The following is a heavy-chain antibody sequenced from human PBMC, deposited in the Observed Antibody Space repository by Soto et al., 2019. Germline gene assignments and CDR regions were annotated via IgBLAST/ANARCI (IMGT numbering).Heavy chain of an antibody. J-gene: IGHJ5*02. CDR2: IYYSGHT. Sequence: SETLSLTCTLSGGSISTSDYYWGWVRQPPGKGLEWIGSIYYSGHTYFNVSLKSRVSISIDTSKHQFSLTLRSMTAADTAIYYCVGNRGISEAGTQGWFDPWGQGTLVTVSS. D-gene: IGHD6-13*01. CDR3: VGNRGISEAGTQGWFDP. V-gene: IGHV4-39*01. CDR1: GGSISTSDYY.